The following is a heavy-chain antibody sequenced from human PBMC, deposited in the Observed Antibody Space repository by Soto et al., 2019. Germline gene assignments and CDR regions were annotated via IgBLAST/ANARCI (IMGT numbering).Heavy chain of an antibody. CDR2: ISSRGSTI. V-gene: IGHV3-11*01. CDR3: AGAQPDAFDI. D-gene: IGHD1-1*01. J-gene: IGHJ3*02. Sequence: QVQLVESGGGLVKPGGSLRLSCAASGFTFSDYYMSWIRQAPGKGLEWVSDISSRGSTIYYAVSVKGRLTISRGNAKSSLYLQTNSLRAEDTSVYYCAGAQPDAFDIWGQGTMVTVSS. CDR1: GFTFSDYY.